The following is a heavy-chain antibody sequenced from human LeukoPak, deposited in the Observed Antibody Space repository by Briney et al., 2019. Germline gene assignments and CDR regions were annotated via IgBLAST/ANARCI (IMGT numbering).Heavy chain of an antibody. D-gene: IGHD5-18*01. CDR3: ARGVYSYGYGFDY. CDR1: GGSISSYY. CDR2: IFYGGST. Sequence: PSEILSLTCTVSGGSISSYYWNWIRQPPGKGLEWIGYIFYGGSTNYNPSLKSRVTISVDTSKNQFSLKLSSVTAADTAVYYCARGVYSYGYGFDYWGQGTLVTVSS. J-gene: IGHJ4*02. V-gene: IGHV4-59*01.